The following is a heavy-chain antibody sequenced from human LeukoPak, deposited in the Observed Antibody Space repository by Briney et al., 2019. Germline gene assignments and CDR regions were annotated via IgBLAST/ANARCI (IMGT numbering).Heavy chain of an antibody. D-gene: IGHD1-20*01. Sequence: SETLSLTCTVSGGSISSSGHYWGWIRQPPGKGLEWIGSIYYSGSTYYNPSLKSRVTISVDTSKNQFSLRLSSVTAADTSVYYCARIITENLRSFDFWGQGTLVTVSS. CDR2: IYYSGST. CDR1: GGSISSSGHY. V-gene: IGHV4-39*01. J-gene: IGHJ4*02. CDR3: ARIITENLRSFDF.